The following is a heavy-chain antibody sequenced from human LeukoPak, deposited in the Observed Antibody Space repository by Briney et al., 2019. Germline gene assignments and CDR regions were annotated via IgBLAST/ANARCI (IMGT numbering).Heavy chain of an antibody. V-gene: IGHV3-23*01. CDR3: AKGSSIAAFHYYFDY. CDR2: ISGSGGST. Sequence: QSGGSLRLSCAASGFTFSSYAMSWVRQASGKGLEWVSAISGSGGSTYYADSVKGRFTISRDNSKNTLYLQMNSLRAEDTAVYYCAKGSSIAAFHYYFDYWGQGTLVTVSS. J-gene: IGHJ4*02. CDR1: GFTFSSYA. D-gene: IGHD6-6*01.